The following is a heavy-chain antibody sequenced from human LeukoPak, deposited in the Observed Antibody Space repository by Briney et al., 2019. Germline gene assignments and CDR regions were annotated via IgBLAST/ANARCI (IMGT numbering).Heavy chain of an antibody. D-gene: IGHD3-3*01. J-gene: IGHJ6*03. CDR3: ARLVRVDFWSDHYYYYYYMDV. Sequence: GASVKISCKASGYTFTSYDINGVRQATGQGLEWMGWMNPNSGNTGYAQKFQGRVTMTRNTSISTAYMELSRLRSEDTAVYYCARLVRVDFWSDHYYYYYYMDVWGKGTTVTVSS. V-gene: IGHV1-8*01. CDR1: GYTFTSYD. CDR2: MNPNSGNT.